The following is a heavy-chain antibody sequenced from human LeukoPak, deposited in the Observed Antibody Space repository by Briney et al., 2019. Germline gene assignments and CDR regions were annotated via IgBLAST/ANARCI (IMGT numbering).Heavy chain of an antibody. D-gene: IGHD6-19*01. J-gene: IGHJ4*02. CDR3: VKESEDSSGWATRYYFDY. CDR2: ITCNSDNL. V-gene: IGHV3-9*01. Sequence: GGSLRLSCAASGFTFDDYAMHWVRQAPGKGLEWVAGITCNSDNLDYAESVRGRFTISRDNAKNSLYLQMNSLRLEDTAFYYCVKESEDSSGWATRYYFDYWGQGSLVTVSS. CDR1: GFTFDDYA.